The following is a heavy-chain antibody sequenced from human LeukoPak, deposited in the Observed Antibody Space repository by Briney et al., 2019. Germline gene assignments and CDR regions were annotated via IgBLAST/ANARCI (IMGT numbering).Heavy chain of an antibody. CDR1: GGTFSSYA. CDR3: ARMVAPSNDAFDI. V-gene: IGHV1-69*05. CDR2: IIPIFGTA. Sequence: SVKVSCKASGGTFSSYAISWVRQAPGQGLEWMGGIIPIFGTANYAQKFQGRVTITTDESTSTAYMELSSLRSEDTAVYYCARMVAPSNDAFDIWGQGTMVTVSS. J-gene: IGHJ3*02. D-gene: IGHD2-8*01.